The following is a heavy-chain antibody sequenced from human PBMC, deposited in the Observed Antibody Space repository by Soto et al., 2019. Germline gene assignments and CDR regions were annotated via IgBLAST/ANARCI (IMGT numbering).Heavy chain of an antibody. J-gene: IGHJ6*02. CDR2: IIPIFGTA. CDR3: ASLFSTGTYYYYGMDV. CDR1: GGTFSSYA. Sequence: SVKVSCKASGGTFSSYAISWVRQAPGQGLEWMGGIIPIFGTANYAQKFQGRVTITADESTSTAYMELSSLRSEDTAVYYCASLFSTGTYYYYGMDVWGQGTTVTVSS. D-gene: IGHD4-4*01. V-gene: IGHV1-69*13.